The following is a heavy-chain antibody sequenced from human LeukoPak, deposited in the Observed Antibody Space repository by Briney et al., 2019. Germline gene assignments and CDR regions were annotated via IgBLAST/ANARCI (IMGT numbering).Heavy chain of an antibody. Sequence: AGVTVSLMACVYTFLHYYIQWVGQPPRQGLEWVGRSNPFNDATHHRQIFQDRVTVIRDTAISTVFPELSGFRSDGNAIYLFSREVPRGAGDAFDIWGKGTMVTVSS. D-gene: IGHD1-26*01. J-gene: IGHJ3*02. V-gene: IGHV1-2*06. CDR3: SREVPRGAGDAFDI. CDR2: SNPFNDAT. CDR1: VYTFLHYY.